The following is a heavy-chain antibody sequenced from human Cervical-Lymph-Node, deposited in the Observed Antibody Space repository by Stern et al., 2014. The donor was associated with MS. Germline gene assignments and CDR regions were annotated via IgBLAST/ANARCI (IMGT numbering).Heavy chain of an antibody. CDR2: IHLGESGT. J-gene: IGHJ4*02. CDR1: GYSFTSYW. Sequence: VKLVESGAEVKKPGESLKISCTGSGYSFTSYWIGWVRQSPRKGLERMGLIHLGESGTKYSPSFQGQVTISADKSISTASLQWSSLKASDTAMYYCARHGEMATITNWGQGTLVTVSS. V-gene: IGHV5-51*01. D-gene: IGHD5-24*01. CDR3: ARHGEMATITN.